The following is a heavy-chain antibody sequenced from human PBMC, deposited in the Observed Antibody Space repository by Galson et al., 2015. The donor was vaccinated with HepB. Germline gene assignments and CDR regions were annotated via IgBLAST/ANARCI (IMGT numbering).Heavy chain of an antibody. CDR1: GFTFDDYA. D-gene: IGHD6-19*01. V-gene: IGHV3-9*01. Sequence: SLRLSCAASGFTFDDYAMHWVRQAPGKGLEWVSGISWNSGSIGYADSVKGRFTISRDNAKNSLYLQMNSLRAEDTALYYCAKDEDGSGWCWVYWGQGILVTVSS. CDR2: ISWNSGSI. CDR3: AKDEDGSGWCWVY. J-gene: IGHJ4*02.